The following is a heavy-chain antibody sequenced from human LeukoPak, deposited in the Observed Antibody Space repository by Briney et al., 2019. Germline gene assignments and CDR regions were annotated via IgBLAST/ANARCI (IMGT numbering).Heavy chain of an antibody. Sequence: ASVKVSCKASGYTFTGYYMHWVRQAPGQGLEWMGWINPNSGGTNYAQKFQGRVTMTRDTSISTAYMELSRLRSDDTAVYYCARAGYSNTKNAFDIWGQGTMVTVSS. CDR1: GYTFTGYY. V-gene: IGHV1-2*02. D-gene: IGHD6-13*01. J-gene: IGHJ3*02. CDR2: INPNSGGT. CDR3: ARAGYSNTKNAFDI.